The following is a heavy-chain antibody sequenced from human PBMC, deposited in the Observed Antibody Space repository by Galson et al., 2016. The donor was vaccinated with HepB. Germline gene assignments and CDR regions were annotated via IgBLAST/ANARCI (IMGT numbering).Heavy chain of an antibody. V-gene: IGHV4-4*01. CDR3: GRGGDWKFYY. CDR1: GDSISNDKW. J-gene: IGHJ4*02. D-gene: IGHD2-21*02. CDR2: THHRRGT. Sequence: ETLSLTCTVSGDSISNDKWWTWVRQPPGKGLEWIGETHHRRGTNSSPSLKSRVTLSVDKSKNQFSLRLNSVTAADTAIYFCGRGGDWKFYYWGQGIQVTVSS.